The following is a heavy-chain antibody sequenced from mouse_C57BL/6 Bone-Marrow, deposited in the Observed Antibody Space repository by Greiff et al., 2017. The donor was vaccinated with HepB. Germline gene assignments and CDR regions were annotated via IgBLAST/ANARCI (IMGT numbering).Heavy chain of an antibody. D-gene: IGHD2-12*01. Sequence: LVESGGGLVQPGGSLKLSCAASGFTFSDYYMYWVRQTPEKRLEWVAYISNGGGSTYYPDTVKGRFTISRDNAKNTLYLQMSRLKSEDTAMYYCARQGPTIWYFDVWGTGTTVTVSS. CDR2: ISNGGGST. CDR3: ARQGPTIWYFDV. J-gene: IGHJ1*03. V-gene: IGHV5-12*01. CDR1: GFTFSDYY.